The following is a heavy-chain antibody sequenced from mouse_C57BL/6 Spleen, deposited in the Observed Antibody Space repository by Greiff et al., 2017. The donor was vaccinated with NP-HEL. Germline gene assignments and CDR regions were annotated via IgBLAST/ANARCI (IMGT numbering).Heavy chain of an antibody. V-gene: IGHV1-55*01. J-gene: IGHJ2*01. Sequence: VKLQQPGAELVKPGASVKMSCKASGYTFTSYWITWVKQRPGQGLEWIGDIYPGSGSTNYNEKFKSKATLTVDTSSSTAYMQLSSLTSEDSAVYYCARLALYYGSSYENYWGQGTTLTVSS. CDR2: IYPGSGST. CDR3: ARLALYYGSSYENY. D-gene: IGHD1-1*01. CDR1: GYTFTSYW.